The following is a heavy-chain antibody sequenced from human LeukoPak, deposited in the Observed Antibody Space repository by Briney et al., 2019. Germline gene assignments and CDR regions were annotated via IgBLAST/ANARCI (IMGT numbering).Heavy chain of an antibody. J-gene: IGHJ1*01. V-gene: IGHV1-3*04. CDR1: EYTFTNYA. CDR2: INTDNGNT. Sequence: ASVKVSCKASEYTFTNYAMHWVRQAPGQTLEWMGWINTDNGNTKYSQKFQGRVTLTRDTSASTAYMDLSSLRSEDTALYYCAASRDEVDYGDYGGPSPTNSEYFQHWGQGTLVTVSS. CDR3: AASRDEVDYGDYGGPSPTNSEYFQH. D-gene: IGHD4-17*01.